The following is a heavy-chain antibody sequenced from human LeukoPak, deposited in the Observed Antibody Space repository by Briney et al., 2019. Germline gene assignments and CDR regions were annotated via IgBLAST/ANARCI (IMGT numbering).Heavy chain of an antibody. J-gene: IGHJ4*02. CDR1: GGSISSSNW. V-gene: IGHV4-4*02. Sequence: SETLSLTCAVSGGSISSSNWRSWVRQPPGKGLEWIGEIYHSGSTNYNPSLKSRVTISVDKSKSQFSLKLSSVTAADTAVYYCARDAHHDYGDYNFDYWGQGTLVTVSS. D-gene: IGHD4-17*01. CDR3: ARDAHHDYGDYNFDY. CDR2: IYHSGST.